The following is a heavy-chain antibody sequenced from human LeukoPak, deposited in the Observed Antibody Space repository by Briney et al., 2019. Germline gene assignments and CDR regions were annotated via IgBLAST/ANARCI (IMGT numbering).Heavy chain of an antibody. J-gene: IGHJ5*02. D-gene: IGHD3-10*01. CDR3: AKDSGSYGLDP. CDR1: GFTFRKYN. Sequence: PGGSLRLSCAASGFTFRKYNIHWVRQAPGKGLEWVAFIQSDGSNKYYADSVKGRFTISRDNSKKTVYLQMNSLRPEDTAVFYCAKDSGSYGLDPWGQGTPVTVSS. CDR2: IQSDGSNK. V-gene: IGHV3-30*02.